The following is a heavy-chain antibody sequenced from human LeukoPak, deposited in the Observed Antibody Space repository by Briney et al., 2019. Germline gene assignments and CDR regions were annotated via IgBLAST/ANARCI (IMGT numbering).Heavy chain of an antibody. CDR1: GFTFSNYW. J-gene: IGHJ4*02. D-gene: IGHD1-26*01. Sequence: GGSLRLSCAASGFTFSNYWLTWVRQAPGKGLEWVANIKQDGSEKYYVDSVKGRFTISRDNAKNTLYLQMNSLRAEDTAVYYCAKDLKWELLPFDYWGQGTLVTVSS. V-gene: IGHV3-7*03. CDR3: AKDLKWELLPFDY. CDR2: IKQDGSEK.